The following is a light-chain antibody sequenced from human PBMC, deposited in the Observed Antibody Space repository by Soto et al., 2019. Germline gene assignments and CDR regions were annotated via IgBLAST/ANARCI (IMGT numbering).Light chain of an antibody. J-gene: IGLJ1*01. CDR1: SSDVGGYNY. CDR2: EVT. CDR3: SSYTSSSTYV. Sequence: QSVLTQPASVSGSPGQSITISCTGTSSDVGGYNYVSWYQQHPGKVPKVMIYEVTNRPSGVSNRFSGSKSGSTASLTISGLQAEDEADYYCSSYTSSSTYVFGTGTKVTVL. V-gene: IGLV2-14*01.